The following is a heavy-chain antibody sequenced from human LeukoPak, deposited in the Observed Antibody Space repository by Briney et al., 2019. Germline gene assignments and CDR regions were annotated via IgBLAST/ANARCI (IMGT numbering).Heavy chain of an antibody. D-gene: IGHD2-15*01. J-gene: IGHJ4*02. Sequence: GGSLRLSCAASGFTVSSNYMSWVRQAPGKGLEWGSVIYSGGSTYYSDSVKGRFTISRDNSKNTLYLQMNSLRAEDTAVYYCARDTRDYFDYWGQGTLVTVSS. CDR2: IYSGGST. CDR3: ARDTRDYFDY. CDR1: GFTVSSNY. V-gene: IGHV3-66*02.